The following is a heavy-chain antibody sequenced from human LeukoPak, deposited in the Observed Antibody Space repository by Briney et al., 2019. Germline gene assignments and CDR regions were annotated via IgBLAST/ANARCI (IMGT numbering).Heavy chain of an antibody. Sequence: GGSLRLSCAASGFTFANYAMSWVRQALGQWQEWASGISASGGSTYYADSVKGRFTISRDNSKNTLYLQMNSLRAEDTAVYYCAKDLFYDILTGYFDYWGHGTLVTVSS. V-gene: IGHV3-23*01. D-gene: IGHD3-9*01. CDR3: AKDLFYDILTGYFDY. CDR2: ISASGGST. J-gene: IGHJ4*01. CDR1: GFTFANYA.